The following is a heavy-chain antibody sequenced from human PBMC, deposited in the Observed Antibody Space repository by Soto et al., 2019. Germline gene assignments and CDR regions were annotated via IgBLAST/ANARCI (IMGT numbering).Heavy chain of an antibody. Sequence: GGSLKLSCAASGFTFNNSAMSWVRQAPGTGLEWVSGISSGGGKTYFADSVKGRFTISRDNSKNTLYLQMNSLRAEDTAVYYCAKDIDKDGYRISPFVYWGQGTMVTVSS. D-gene: IGHD5-12*01. V-gene: IGHV3-23*01. CDR2: ISSGGGKT. J-gene: IGHJ4*02. CDR1: GFTFNNSA. CDR3: AKDIDKDGYRISPFVY.